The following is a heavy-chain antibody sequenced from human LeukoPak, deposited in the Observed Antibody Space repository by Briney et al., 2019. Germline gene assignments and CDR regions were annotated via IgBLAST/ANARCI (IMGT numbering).Heavy chain of an antibody. CDR2: IWYDGSNK. V-gene: IGHV3-33*08. Sequence: GGSLRLSCAASGFTFSSYEMNWVRQAPGKGLEWVAVIWYDGSNKYYADSVKGRFTISRDNSKNTLYLQMNSLRAEDTAVYYCAREDYYGSGSFDYWGQGTLVTVSS. D-gene: IGHD3-10*01. CDR3: AREDYYGSGSFDY. J-gene: IGHJ4*02. CDR1: GFTFSSYE.